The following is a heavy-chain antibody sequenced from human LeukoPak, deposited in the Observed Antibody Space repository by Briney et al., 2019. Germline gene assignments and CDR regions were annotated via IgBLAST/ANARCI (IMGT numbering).Heavy chain of an antibody. CDR2: ISYDGSNK. CDR1: GFTFSSYA. V-gene: IGHV3-30-3*01. D-gene: IGHD6-13*01. Sequence: PGGSLRLSCAASGFTFSSYAMHWVRQAPGKGLEWVAVISYDGSNKYYADSVKGRFTISRDNSKNTLYLQMNSLRAEDTAVYYCARDIAAAGTTDYWGQGTLVTVSS. CDR3: ARDIAAAGTTDY. J-gene: IGHJ4*02.